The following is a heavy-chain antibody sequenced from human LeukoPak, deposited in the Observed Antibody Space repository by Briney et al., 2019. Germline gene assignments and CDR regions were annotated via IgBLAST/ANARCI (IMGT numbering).Heavy chain of an antibody. CDR2: INPNSGGT. CDR3: ARDRAFRGGGFHP. V-gene: IGHV1-2*06. CDR1: GYTFTGYS. D-gene: IGHD3-10*01. J-gene: IGHJ5*02. Sequence: ASVKVSCKASGYTFTGYSMHWVRQAPGQGLEWMGRINPNSGGTQYAQKFQGRVTMTSDSSIITVYMELSSLRSDDTAIYYCARDRAFRGGGFHPWGQGTLVTVPS.